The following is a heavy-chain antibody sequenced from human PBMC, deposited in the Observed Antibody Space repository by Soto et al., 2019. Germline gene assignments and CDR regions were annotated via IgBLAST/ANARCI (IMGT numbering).Heavy chain of an antibody. V-gene: IGHV3-30*18. J-gene: IGHJ4*02. D-gene: IGHD2-2*01. CDR2: ISDTGSSH. CDR3: AKDRGGDCPDNSCYFGANY. CDR1: GFTFSSYG. Sequence: GSLRLSCVGSGFTFSSYGMHWVRQAPGKGLECVAVISDTGSSHYYAASVEGRFTISRENSKNTLSLHMDRLRVEDTAVYYRAKDRGGDCPDNSCYFGANYWGQGTPVTVSS.